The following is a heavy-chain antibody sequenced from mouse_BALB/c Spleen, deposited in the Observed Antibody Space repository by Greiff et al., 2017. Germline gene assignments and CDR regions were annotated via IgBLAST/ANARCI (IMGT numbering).Heavy chain of an antibody. CDR2: IWGDGST. D-gene: IGHD2-1*01. V-gene: IGHV2-3*01. CDR1: GFSLTSYG. Sequence: VKLQESGPGLVAPSQSLSITCTVSGFSLTSYGVSWVRQPPGKGLEWLGVIWGDGSTNYHSALISRLSISKYTSKSQVFLKLNSLQTDDTATYYYAKSGKYRYFDVGGAATTVTVSS. CDR3: AKSGKYRYFDV. J-gene: IGHJ1*01.